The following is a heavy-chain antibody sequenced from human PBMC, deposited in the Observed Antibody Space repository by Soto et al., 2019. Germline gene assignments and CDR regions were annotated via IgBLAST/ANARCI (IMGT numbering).Heavy chain of an antibody. CDR3: ARQLIY. J-gene: IGHJ4*02. CDR1: GGSISSSY. Sequence: PSETLSLTWTVSGGSISSSYWSWIRQPPGKGLEWIGYIYDSGSTYYNSSLKSRVTMSVDTSKNQFSLKLSSVSAADTAVYYCARQLIYWGQETPVTVSS. V-gene: IGHV4-59*08. D-gene: IGHD6-13*01. CDR2: IYDSGST.